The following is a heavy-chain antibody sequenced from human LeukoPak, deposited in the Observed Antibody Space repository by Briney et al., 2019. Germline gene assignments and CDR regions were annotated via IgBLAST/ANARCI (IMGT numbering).Heavy chain of an antibody. Sequence: GGSLRLSCAASRFTFSSYEMNWVRQAPGKGLEWVSYITGSGSSTHYVDSVKGRFTISRDNAKNSLYLQMNSLRAEDTAVYYCARIHDGGVDYWGQGTLVTVSS. CDR1: RFTFSSYE. J-gene: IGHJ4*02. CDR3: ARIHDGGVDY. CDR2: ITGSGSST. V-gene: IGHV3-48*03. D-gene: IGHD3-10*01.